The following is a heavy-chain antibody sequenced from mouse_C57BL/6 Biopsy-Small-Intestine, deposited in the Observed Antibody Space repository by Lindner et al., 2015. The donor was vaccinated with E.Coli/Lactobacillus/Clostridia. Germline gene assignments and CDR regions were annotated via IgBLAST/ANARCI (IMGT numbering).Heavy chain of an antibody. CDR3: ARSYYSNYGYFDY. CDR2: IDPYNDGA. V-gene: IGHV1-14*01. J-gene: IGHJ2*01. Sequence: VQLQESGPELVKPGASVKMSCKASGYTFTNYIIHWVKQKPGQGLEWIGYIDPYNDGAKYNEKFKGKATLTSDKSSSTAYMELSSLTSEDSAVYYCARSYYSNYGYFDYWGLGTTLTVSS. D-gene: IGHD2-5*01. CDR1: GYTFTNYI.